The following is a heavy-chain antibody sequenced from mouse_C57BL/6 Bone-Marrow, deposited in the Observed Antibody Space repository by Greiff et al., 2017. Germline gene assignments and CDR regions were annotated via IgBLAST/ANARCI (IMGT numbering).Heavy chain of an antibody. D-gene: IGHD1-1*01. Sequence: DVMLVESGGGLVQPGGSLKLSCAASGFTFSDYYMYWVRQTPEKRLEWVAYISNGGGSTYYPDTVKGRFIISRDNAKNTLYLQMSRLKSEDTAMYYCASPYYYGSSTFAYWGQGTLVTVSA. CDR2: ISNGGGST. CDR1: GFTFSDYY. CDR3: ASPYYYGSSTFAY. V-gene: IGHV5-12*01. J-gene: IGHJ3*01.